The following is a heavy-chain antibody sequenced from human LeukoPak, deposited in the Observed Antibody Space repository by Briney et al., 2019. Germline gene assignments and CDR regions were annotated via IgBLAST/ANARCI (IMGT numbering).Heavy chain of an antibody. CDR2: IKQDESEK. J-gene: IGHJ5*02. CDR3: ARFVVLPAAPGGWFDP. Sequence: GGSLRLSCAASRFTFSNYWMTWVRQAPGKGLEWVANIKQDESEKYYVDSVKGRFTISRGNAKNSLYLQMNSLRAEDTAVYYCARFVVLPAAPGGWFDPWGQGTLVTVSS. CDR1: RFTFSNYW. V-gene: IGHV3-7*01. D-gene: IGHD2-2*01.